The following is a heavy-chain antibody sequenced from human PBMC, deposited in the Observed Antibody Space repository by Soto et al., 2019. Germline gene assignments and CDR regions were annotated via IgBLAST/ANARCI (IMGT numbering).Heavy chain of an antibody. CDR3: AKGPWGVESGGTPHLLH. J-gene: IGHJ1*01. V-gene: IGHV3-9*01. CDR2: ISWNSDSL. D-gene: IGHD3-16*01. Sequence: PGGSLRLSCAASGFIFDDYAMYWVRQAPGKGLEWVSSISWNSDSLVYADSVKGRFAISRDNAKNSLHLQMNGLRVDDTALYYCAKGPWGVESGGTPHLLHWGQGTLVTVSS. CDR1: GFIFDDYA.